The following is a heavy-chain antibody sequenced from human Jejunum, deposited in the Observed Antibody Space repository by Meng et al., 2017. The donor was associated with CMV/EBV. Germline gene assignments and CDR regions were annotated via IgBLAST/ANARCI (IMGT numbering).Heavy chain of an antibody. D-gene: IGHD3-3*01. CDR2: IHDTGST. Sequence: QGSGPGWVNPSQTLSLPCSFSGGSMGRGDYYWSWIRQPPGKGLEWIGYIHDTGSTYYNPSLKSRVDISLGTSRNHFSLTLSSVTAEDTAVYFCARGSIFVSFDSWGQGTLVTVSS. CDR1: GGSMGRGDYY. CDR3: ARGSIFVSFDS. V-gene: IGHV4-30-4*08. J-gene: IGHJ4*02.